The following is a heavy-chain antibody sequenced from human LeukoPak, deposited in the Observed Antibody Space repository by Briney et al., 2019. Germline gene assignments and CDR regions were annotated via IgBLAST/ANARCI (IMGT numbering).Heavy chain of an antibody. V-gene: IGHV4-30-4*02. J-gene: IGHJ5*02. Sequence: PSETLSLTCTVSGGSISSGDYYWSWIRQPPGKGLGWIGYIFYSGSTYYNPSLKSRVTISIDTSKNQFSLKLSSVTAADTAVYFCARDIVRGSTWFDPWGQGTLVTVSS. CDR3: ARDIVRGSTWFDP. D-gene: IGHD3-16*01. CDR2: IFYSGST. CDR1: GGSISSGDYY.